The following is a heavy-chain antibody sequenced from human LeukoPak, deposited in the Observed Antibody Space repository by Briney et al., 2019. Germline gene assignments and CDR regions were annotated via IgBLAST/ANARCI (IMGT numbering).Heavy chain of an antibody. CDR2: ITSGGAT. J-gene: IGHJ4*02. Sequence: GGSLRLSCIVYGLVFNDAWMSWVRQAPGKGLEWVGRITSGGATVYAAPVKGRFIISRDNSKGTFYLQMNSLKTDDTAMYYCTWMATVKTVDFWGQGTLVTVSS. V-gene: IGHV3-15*01. D-gene: IGHD4-17*01. CDR1: GLVFNDAW. CDR3: TWMATVKTVDF.